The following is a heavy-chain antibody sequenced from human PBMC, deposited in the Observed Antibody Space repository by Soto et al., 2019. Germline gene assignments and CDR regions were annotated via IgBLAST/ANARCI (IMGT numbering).Heavy chain of an antibody. V-gene: IGHV4-4*02. D-gene: IGHD1-7*01. CDR1: GGSFISNNW. J-gene: IGHJ4*02. Sequence: SETLSLTCAVSGGSFISNNWWTWVRQPPGQGLEWIGEIYRTGSTNYNPSLKSRVTISLDKSENQFSLKVTSLTAADTAVYYCASRDPGTSVDYWGQGTLVTAPQ. CDR2: IYRTGST. CDR3: ASRDPGTSVDY.